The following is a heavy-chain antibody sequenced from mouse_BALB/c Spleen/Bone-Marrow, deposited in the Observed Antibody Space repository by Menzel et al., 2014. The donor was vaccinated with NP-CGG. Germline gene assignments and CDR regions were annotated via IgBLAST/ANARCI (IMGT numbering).Heavy chain of an antibody. V-gene: IGHV10-1*02. J-gene: IGHJ1*01. D-gene: IGHD2-3*01. Sequence: EVKVVESGGGLVQPKGSLKLSCAASGFTFNTYAMNWVRQAPGKGLEWVARIRSKSNNYATYYADSVKDRFTSSRNDSQSMPYLQMNNLKTEDTAMYYCVRQGDGYYNWYFDVWGAGTTVTVSS. CDR1: GFTFNTYA. CDR2: IRSKSNNYAT. CDR3: VRQGDGYYNWYFDV.